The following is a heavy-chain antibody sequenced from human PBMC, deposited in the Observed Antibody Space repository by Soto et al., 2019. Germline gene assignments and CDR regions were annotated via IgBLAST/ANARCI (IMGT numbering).Heavy chain of an antibody. CDR2: INAGNGNT. D-gene: IGHD3-16*01. J-gene: IGHJ3*02. CDR3: AVATMITFGGNAFDI. V-gene: IGHV1-3*01. CDR1: GYRFTSYA. Sequence: GASVKVSCTASGYRFTSYAMHWVRQAPRQRLEWMGWINAGNGNTKYSQKFQGRVTITRDTSASTAYMELSSLRSEDTAVYYCAVATMITFGGNAFDIWGQGTMVTVSS.